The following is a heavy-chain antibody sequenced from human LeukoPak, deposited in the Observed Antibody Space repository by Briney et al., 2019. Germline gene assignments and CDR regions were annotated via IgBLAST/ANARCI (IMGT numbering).Heavy chain of an antibody. CDR1: GESFSGYY. D-gene: IGHD6-13*01. CDR3: ARGRYSSSWYDS. J-gene: IGHJ5*01. V-gene: IGHV4-34*01. CDR2: INHSGST. Sequence: SETLSLTCAVYGESFSGYYWSWIRQPPGKGLEWIGEINHSGSTNYNPSLKSRVTISVDTSKNQFSLKLSSVTAADTAVYYCARGRYSSSWYDSWGQGTLVTVSS.